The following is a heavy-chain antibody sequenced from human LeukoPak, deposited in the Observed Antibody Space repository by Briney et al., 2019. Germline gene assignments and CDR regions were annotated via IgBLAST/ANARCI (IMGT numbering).Heavy chain of an antibody. V-gene: IGHV4-38-2*02. Sequence: PSETLSLTCTVSGYSISSGYYWGWIRQPPGKGLEWIGSIYQSGSTYYNPSLKSQVTISVDTSKNQFSLKLSSVTAADTAVYYCARDRLAVAGTGFDYWGQGTLVTVSS. D-gene: IGHD6-19*01. CDR2: IYQSGST. CDR1: GYSISSGYY. J-gene: IGHJ4*02. CDR3: ARDRLAVAGTGFDY.